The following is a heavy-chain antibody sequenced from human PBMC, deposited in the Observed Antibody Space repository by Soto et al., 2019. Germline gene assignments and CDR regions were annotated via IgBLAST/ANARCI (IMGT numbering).Heavy chain of an antibody. D-gene: IGHD3-22*01. CDR3: ARDLYYYDSSGAFDI. CDR1: GFTFSDYY. J-gene: IGHJ3*02. Sequence: PGGSLRLSCAASGFTFSDYYMSWIRKAPGKGLEWVSYISRSCSYTNYADSVKGRFTISRDNAKNSLYLQMNSLRAEDTAVYYCARDLYYYDSSGAFDIWGQGTMVTVSS. V-gene: IGHV3-11*06. CDR2: ISRSCSYT.